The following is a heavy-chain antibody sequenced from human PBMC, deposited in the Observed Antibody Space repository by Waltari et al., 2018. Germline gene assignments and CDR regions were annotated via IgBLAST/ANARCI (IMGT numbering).Heavy chain of an antibody. CDR3: ARAAGYGEDAFDI. D-gene: IGHD3-10*01. CDR1: GGSISSGDSY. V-gene: IGHV4-30-4*01. Sequence: QVQLQESGPGLVKPSQTLSLTCTVSGGSISSGDSYWRWIRQPPGKGLEWIGYIYYSGSTYYNPSLKSRVTISVDTSKNQFSLKLSSVTAADTAVYYCARAAGYGEDAFDIWGQGTMVTVSS. CDR2: IYYSGST. J-gene: IGHJ3*02.